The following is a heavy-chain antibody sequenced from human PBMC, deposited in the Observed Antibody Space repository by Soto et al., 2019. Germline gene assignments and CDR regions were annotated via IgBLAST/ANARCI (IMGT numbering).Heavy chain of an antibody. D-gene: IGHD3-3*01. CDR2: IIPILGTA. CDR1: GGTFSSYA. V-gene: IGHV1-69*01. Sequence: QVQLVQSGAEVKKPGSSVKVSCKASGGTFSSYAISWVRQAPGQGLEWMGGIIPILGTANYAQKFQGRVTITADESTSTAYMELNSLRSEDTAVYYCARILRDDYDFWSGYSAFYYGMDVWGQGTTVTVSS. J-gene: IGHJ6*02. CDR3: ARILRDDYDFWSGYSAFYYGMDV.